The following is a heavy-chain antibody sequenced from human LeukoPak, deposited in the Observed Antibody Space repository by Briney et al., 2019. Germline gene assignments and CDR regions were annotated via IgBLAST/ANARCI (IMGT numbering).Heavy chain of an antibody. CDR2: ISYDGSNK. J-gene: IGHJ4*02. Sequence: GGSLRLSCAASGFTLNTYAMHWVRQAPGEGLEWVAVISYDGSNKYYADSVKGRFTISRDNSKNTLYLQMNSLRVEDTAVYYCARDPQLLWFGEYFGHFDYWGQGTLVTVSS. CDR1: GFTLNTYA. D-gene: IGHD3-10*01. V-gene: IGHV3-30-3*01. CDR3: ARDPQLLWFGEYFGHFDY.